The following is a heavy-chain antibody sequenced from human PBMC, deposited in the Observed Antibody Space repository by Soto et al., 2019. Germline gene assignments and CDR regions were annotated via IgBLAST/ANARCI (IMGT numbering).Heavy chain of an antibody. V-gene: IGHV3-23*01. CDR2: ISGSGGST. Sequence: GGSLRLSCAASGFTFSSYAMSWVRQAPGKGLEWVSAISGSGGSTYYADSVKGRFTISRDNSKNTLYLQMNSLRAEDTAVYYCAKDWGYCSGGSCYSTLFDYWGQGTLVTVSS. CDR1: GFTFSSYA. D-gene: IGHD2-15*01. J-gene: IGHJ4*02. CDR3: AKDWGYCSGGSCYSTLFDY.